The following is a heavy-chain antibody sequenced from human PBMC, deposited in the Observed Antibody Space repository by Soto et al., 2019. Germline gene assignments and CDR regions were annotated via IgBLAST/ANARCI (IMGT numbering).Heavy chain of an antibody. CDR3: AKDYHQWLNNWFDP. CDR1: GITFSSYA. V-gene: IGHV3-23*01. Sequence: EVQLLEAGGGLVQPGGSLILSCAASGITFSSYAMSWVRQDPGKGLEWVSAISGSGGSTYYADSVKGRFTISSDNSKITLYLQMNCLRANDTAVYYCAKDYHQWLNNWFDPWGQGSLVTVSS. D-gene: IGHD6-19*01. CDR2: ISGSGGST. J-gene: IGHJ5*02.